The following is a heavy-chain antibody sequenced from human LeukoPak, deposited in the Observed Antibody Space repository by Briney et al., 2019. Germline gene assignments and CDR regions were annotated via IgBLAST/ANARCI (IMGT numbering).Heavy chain of an antibody. V-gene: IGHV4-59*01. J-gene: IGHJ4*02. CDR3: ARAPYDSSGYYSPGYDY. CDR2: IYYTGST. D-gene: IGHD3-22*01. Sequence: SETLSLTCTVSGGSISTYYWNWIRQPPGKGLEWIGDIYYTGSTNYNPSLKSRVTISVDTSNNQFSLKLSSVTAADTAVYFCARAPYDSSGYYSPGYDYWGQATLVTVSS. CDR1: GGSISTYY.